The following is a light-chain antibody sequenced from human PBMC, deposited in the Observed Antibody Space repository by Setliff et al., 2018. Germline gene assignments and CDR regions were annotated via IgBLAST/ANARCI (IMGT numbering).Light chain of an antibody. J-gene: IGKJ4*01. CDR2: AAS. CDR1: QSISSY. CDR3: QQSYSTS. Sequence: DIQMTQSPSSLSASVGDRVTITCRASQSISSYLNWYQHKPGKAPKLLIYAASSLQSGVPSRFSGSGSGTEFTLTISSLQPEDFATYYCQQSYSTSFGGGTKVDIK. V-gene: IGKV1-39*01.